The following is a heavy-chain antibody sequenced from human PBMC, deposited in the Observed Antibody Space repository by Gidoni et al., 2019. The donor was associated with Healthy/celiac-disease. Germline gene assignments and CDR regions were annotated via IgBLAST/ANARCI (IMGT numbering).Heavy chain of an antibody. D-gene: IGHD3-22*01. CDR3: AREMRVEMATIFAY. CDR2: IWYDGSNK. Sequence: QVQLVESGGGVVQPGRSLRLSCAASGLTFSSYGMHWVRQAPGKGLDWVAVIWYDGSNKYYADSVKGRFTISRDNSKNTLYLQMNSLRAEDTAVYYCAREMRVEMATIFAYWGQGTLVTVSS. J-gene: IGHJ4*02. CDR1: GLTFSSYG. V-gene: IGHV3-33*08.